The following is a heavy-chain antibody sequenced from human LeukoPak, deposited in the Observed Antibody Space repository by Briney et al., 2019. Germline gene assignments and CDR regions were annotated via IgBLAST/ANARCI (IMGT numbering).Heavy chain of an antibody. V-gene: IGHV3-30*02. CDR1: GFTVSSNY. J-gene: IGHJ6*03. CDR2: IRYDGSNK. D-gene: IGHD2-2*01. CDR3: ANNGYCSSTSCYLALNPYYMDV. Sequence: QPGGSLRLSCEVSGFTVSSNYISWVRQAPGKGLEWVAFIRYDGSNKYYADSVKGRFTISRDNSKNTLYLQMNSLRAEDTAVYYCANNGYCSSTSCYLALNPYYMDVWGKGTTVTISS.